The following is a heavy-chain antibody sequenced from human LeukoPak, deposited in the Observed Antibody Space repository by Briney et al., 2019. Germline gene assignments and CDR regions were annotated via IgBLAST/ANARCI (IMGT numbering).Heavy chain of an antibody. D-gene: IGHD3-22*01. CDR2: ISSIGSTI. J-gene: IGHJ4*02. V-gene: IGHV3-48*03. Sequence: GGSLRLSCAASGFTFSRFEMNWVRQAPGKGLEWVSYISSIGSTIYYADSVKGRFTISRGNAKNSLYLQMNSLRAEDAAVYYCARARYYDSSGYYIIDYWGQGTLVTVSS. CDR1: GFTFSRFE. CDR3: ARARYYDSSGYYIIDY.